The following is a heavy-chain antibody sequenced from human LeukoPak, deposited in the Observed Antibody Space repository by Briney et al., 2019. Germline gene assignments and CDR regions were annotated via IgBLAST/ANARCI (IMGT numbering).Heavy chain of an antibody. J-gene: IGHJ4*02. CDR2: ISSSSSYI. D-gene: IGHD3-10*01. CDR3: ARDLNYYGSGSSTDY. V-gene: IGHV3-21*01. CDR1: GFTFSSYS. Sequence: RGSLRLSCAASGFTFSSYSMNWVRQAPGKGLEWVSSISSSSSYIYYADSVKGRFTISRDNAKNSLYLQMNSLRAEGTAVYYCARDLNYYGSGSSTDYWGQGTLVTVSS.